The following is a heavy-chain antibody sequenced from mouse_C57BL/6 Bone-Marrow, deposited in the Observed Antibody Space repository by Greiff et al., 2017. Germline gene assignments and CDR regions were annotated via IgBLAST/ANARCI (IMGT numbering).Heavy chain of an antibody. J-gene: IGHJ2*01. CDR1: GFTFSDYY. CDR3: ARQDYSNYFDY. D-gene: IGHD2-5*01. CDR2: ISNGGGST. Sequence: VQLKESGGGLVQPGGSLKLSCAASGFTFSDYYMYWVRQTPEKRLEWVAYISNGGGSTYYPDTVKGRFTISRDNAKNTLYLQMSRLKSEDTAMYYCARQDYSNYFDYWGQGTTLTVSS. V-gene: IGHV5-12*01.